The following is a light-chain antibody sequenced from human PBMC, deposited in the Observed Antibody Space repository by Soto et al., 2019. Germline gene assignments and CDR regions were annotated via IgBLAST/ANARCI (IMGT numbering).Light chain of an antibody. CDR1: SSNIGSNS. J-gene: IGLJ3*02. Sequence: QSVLTQPPSASGTPGQRVTISCSGGSSNIGSNSVNWYQQLPGTAPKLLIYSNIQRPSGVPDRFSGSKSGTSASLAISGLQSEDEADYYCAAWDDSLTGRVFGGGTKLT. V-gene: IGLV1-44*01. CDR3: AAWDDSLTGRV. CDR2: SNI.